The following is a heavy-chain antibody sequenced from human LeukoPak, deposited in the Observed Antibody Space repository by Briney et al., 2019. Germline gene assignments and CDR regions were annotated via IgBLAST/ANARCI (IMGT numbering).Heavy chain of an antibody. CDR3: ARATWPLTAVFDY. J-gene: IGHJ4*02. CDR2: IYTSGST. D-gene: IGHD5-24*01. CDR1: GGSVSRGSYF. Sequence: SQTLSLTCTVSGGSVSRGSYFWSWIRQPAGKGLEWIGRIYTSGSTSYNPSLKSRVTISLDTSKNQFSLKVSSVTAADTAVYYCARATWPLTAVFDYWGQGILVTVSS. V-gene: IGHV4-61*02.